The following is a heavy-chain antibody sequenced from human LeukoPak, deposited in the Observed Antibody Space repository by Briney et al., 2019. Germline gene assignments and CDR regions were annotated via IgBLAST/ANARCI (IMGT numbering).Heavy chain of an antibody. D-gene: IGHD3-3*01. CDR1: GYTFTSYA. CDR2: INPNSGGT. Sequence: ASVKVSCKASGYTFTSYAMNWVRQAPGQGLEWMGWINPNSGGTSYAQKLQGRVTMTTDTSTSTAYMELRSLRSDDTAVYYCARDQGYYDFWSGYYVDAFDIWGQGTMVTVSS. CDR3: ARDQGYYDFWSGYYVDAFDI. J-gene: IGHJ3*02. V-gene: IGHV1-18*01.